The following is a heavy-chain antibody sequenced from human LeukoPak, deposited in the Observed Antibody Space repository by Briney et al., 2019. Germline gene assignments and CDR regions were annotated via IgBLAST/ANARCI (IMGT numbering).Heavy chain of an antibody. Sequence: GGSLRLSCAASGFTFSSYEMNWVRQAPGKGLEWVSYISSSGTTIYYADSVKGRFTISRDNSKNTLYLQMNSLRAEDTAVYYCAKDYSPYCSSTSCYTADYWGQGTLVTVSS. CDR1: GFTFSSYE. D-gene: IGHD2-2*02. CDR2: ISSSGTTI. J-gene: IGHJ4*02. V-gene: IGHV3-48*03. CDR3: AKDYSPYCSSTSCYTADY.